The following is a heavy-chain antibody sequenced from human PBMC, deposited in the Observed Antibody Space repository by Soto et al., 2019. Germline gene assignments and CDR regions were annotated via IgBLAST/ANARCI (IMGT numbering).Heavy chain of an antibody. D-gene: IGHD1-1*01. CDR3: ARERRLGSKGDAFDI. Sequence: ASVKVSCKAPGYTFTSYDINWVRQATGQGLEWMGLMNPNSGNTGYAQKFQGRVTMTRNTSISTAYMELSSLRSEDTAVYYCARERRLGSKGDAFDIWGQGTMVTVSS. J-gene: IGHJ3*02. V-gene: IGHV1-8*01. CDR1: GYTFTSYD. CDR2: MNPNSGNT.